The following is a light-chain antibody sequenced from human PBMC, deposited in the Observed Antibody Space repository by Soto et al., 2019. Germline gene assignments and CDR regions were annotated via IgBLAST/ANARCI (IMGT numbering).Light chain of an antibody. CDR3: QQFNSYPS. Sequence: ATQLTQSPSSLSASVGDRVTITCRASQGISSALAWYQQKPGKAPELLIYDAYSLESGVPSRFSGSGSGTDFTLIISSLRPDDFATYYCQQFNSYPSVGEGTKLEIK. CDR1: QGISSA. V-gene: IGKV1-13*02. J-gene: IGKJ2*03. CDR2: DAY.